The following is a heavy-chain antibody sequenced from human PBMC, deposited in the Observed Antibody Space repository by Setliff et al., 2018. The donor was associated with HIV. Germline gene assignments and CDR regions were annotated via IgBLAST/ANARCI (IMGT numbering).Heavy chain of an antibody. CDR1: GDSMTSGSFY. V-gene: IGHV4-61*09. D-gene: IGHD6-19*01. J-gene: IGHJ5*02. CDR3: ARRTFGSGRFDP. CDR2: VHSTLGT. Sequence: PSETLSLTCTVSGDSMTSGSFYWSWVRQPAGKGLEWIGQVHSTLGTNYNPSLKSRLSISADTSKNQFSLNLRFVTAADTALYYCARRTFGSGRFDPWGQGTPVTVSS.